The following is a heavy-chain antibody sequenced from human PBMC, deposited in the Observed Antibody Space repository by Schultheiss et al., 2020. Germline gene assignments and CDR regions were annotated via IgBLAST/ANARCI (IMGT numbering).Heavy chain of an antibody. V-gene: IGHV3-48*01. D-gene: IGHD1-26*01. CDR1: GFTFSSYS. CDR2: ISSSSSTI. CDR3: ARERADSIVGAITKGRDYYYYGMDV. J-gene: IGHJ6*02. Sequence: GGSLKISCAASGFTFSSYSMNWVRQASGKGLEWVSYISSSSSTIYYADSVKGRFTISRDNAKNSLYLQMNSLRAEDTAVYYCARERADSIVGAITKGRDYYYYGMDVWGQGTTVTVSS.